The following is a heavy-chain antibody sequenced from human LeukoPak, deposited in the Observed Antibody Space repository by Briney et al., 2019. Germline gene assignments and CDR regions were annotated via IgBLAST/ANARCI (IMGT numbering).Heavy chain of an antibody. CDR1: GGSISSGGYY. D-gene: IGHD1-7*01. CDR3: ARGTAGAFDI. J-gene: IGHJ3*02. V-gene: IGHV4-61*02. CDR2: IYTSGST. Sequence: SETLSLTCTVSGGSISSGGYYWSWIRQPAGKGLEWIGRIYTSGSTNYNPSLKSRVTISVDTSKNQFSLKLSSVTAADTAVYYCARGTAGAFDIWGQGTMVTVSS.